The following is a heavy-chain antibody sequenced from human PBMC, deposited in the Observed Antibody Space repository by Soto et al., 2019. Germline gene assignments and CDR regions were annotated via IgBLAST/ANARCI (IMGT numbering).Heavy chain of an antibody. CDR3: ATWIGISSIAARRTPFVAFDI. CDR2: INHSGST. CDR1: GGSFSGYY. D-gene: IGHD6-6*01. J-gene: IGHJ3*02. Sequence: PSETLSLTCAVYGGSFSGYYWSWIGQPPGKGLEWIGEINHSGSTNYNPSLKSRVTISVDTSKNQFSLKLSSVTAADTAVYYCATWIGISSIAARRTPFVAFDIWGQGTIVTVSS. V-gene: IGHV4-34*01.